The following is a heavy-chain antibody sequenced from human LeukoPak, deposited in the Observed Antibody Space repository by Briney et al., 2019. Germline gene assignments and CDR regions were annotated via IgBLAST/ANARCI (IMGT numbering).Heavy chain of an antibody. CDR3: ARGIPLVQGSFDY. CDR1: GYTLTSYD. Sequence: EASVKVSCKASGYTLTSYDINWVRQATGQGLEWMGWMNPNSGNTGYAQKFQGGVTITRNTSISTAYMELSSLRSEDTAVYYCARGIPLVQGSFDYWGQGTLVTVSS. CDR2: MNPNSGNT. J-gene: IGHJ4*02. V-gene: IGHV1-8*03. D-gene: IGHD6-6*01.